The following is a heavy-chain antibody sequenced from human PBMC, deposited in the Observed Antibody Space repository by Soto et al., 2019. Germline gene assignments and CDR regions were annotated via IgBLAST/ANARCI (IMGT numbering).Heavy chain of an antibody. CDR2: MYNTGST. V-gene: IGHV4-59*01. CDR3: ARDQLSRGLYVWFDP. Sequence: SETLSLTCTVSGGSISGYYWSWIRQPPGKGLEWIGYMYNTGSTVYNPSFKSRVTISVDTSKNQFSLILSSVTSADTAVYYCARDQLSRGLYVWFDPWGQGTLVTVSS. J-gene: IGHJ5*02. CDR1: GGSISGYY. D-gene: IGHD6-19*01.